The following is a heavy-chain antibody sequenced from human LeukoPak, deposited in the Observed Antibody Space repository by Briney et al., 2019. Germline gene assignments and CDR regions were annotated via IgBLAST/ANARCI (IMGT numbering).Heavy chain of an antibody. CDR1: GFTFSSYA. V-gene: IGHV3-23*01. CDR2: ISGSGGST. D-gene: IGHD5-18*01. Sequence: GGSLRLSCAASGFTFSSYAMSWVRQAPGKGLEWVSAISGSGGSTYYADSVKGRFTISRDNSKNTLYLQMNSLRAEDTAVYYCAKSAGTVPVDTAMGLFDYWGQGTLVTVSS. J-gene: IGHJ4*02. CDR3: AKSAGTVPVDTAMGLFDY.